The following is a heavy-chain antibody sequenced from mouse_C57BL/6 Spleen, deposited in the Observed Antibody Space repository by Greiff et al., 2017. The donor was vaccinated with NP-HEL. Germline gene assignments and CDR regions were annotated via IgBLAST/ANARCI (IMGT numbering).Heavy chain of an antibody. J-gene: IGHJ4*01. CDR2: ISSGSSTI. CDR1: GFTFSDYG. Sequence: EVHLVESGGGLVKPGGSLKLSCAASGFTFSDYGMHWVRQAPEKGLEWVAYISSGSSTIYYADTVKGRFTISRDNAKNTLFLQMTSLRSEDTAMYYCARRLSLYYYAMDYWGQGTSVTVSS. D-gene: IGHD3-2*02. CDR3: ARRLSLYYYAMDY. V-gene: IGHV5-17*01.